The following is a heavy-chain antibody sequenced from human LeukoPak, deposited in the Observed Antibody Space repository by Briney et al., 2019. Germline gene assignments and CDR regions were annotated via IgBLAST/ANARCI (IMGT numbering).Heavy chain of an antibody. CDR1: GYTFTGYY. D-gene: IGHD3-3*01. CDR2: INPNSGGT. CDR3: ARSIFGVVIKAFDI. J-gene: IGHJ3*02. V-gene: IGHV1-2*02. Sequence: GASVKVSXKASGYTFTGYYMHWVRQAPGQGLEWIGWINPNSGGTNYAQKFQGRVTMTRDTSISTAYMELSRLRSDDTAVYYCARSIFGVVIKAFDIWGQGTMVTVSS.